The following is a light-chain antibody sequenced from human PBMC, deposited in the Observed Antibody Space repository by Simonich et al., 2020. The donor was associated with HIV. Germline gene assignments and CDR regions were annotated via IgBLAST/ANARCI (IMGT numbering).Light chain of an antibody. J-gene: IGKJ1*01. CDR2: GAS. CDR1: QSVSSN. CDR3: QQFYSTPQT. V-gene: IGKV3-15*01. Sequence: EIVMTQSPATLSVSPGERATLSCRASQSVSSNLAWYQQKPGQAPRLLIYGASTRATGIPARFSGSGSGTEFTLTISSLQSEDFATYYCQQFYSTPQTFGQGTKVEIK.